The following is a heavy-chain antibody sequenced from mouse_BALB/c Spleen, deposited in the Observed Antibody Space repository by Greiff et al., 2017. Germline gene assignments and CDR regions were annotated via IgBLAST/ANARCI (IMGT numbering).Heavy chain of an antibody. Sequence: VKLMESGAELVRPGSSVKISCKASGYAFSSYWMNWVKQRPGQGLEWIGQIYPGDGDTNYNGKFKGKATLTADKSSSTAYMQLSSLTSEDSAVYFCARGEDYTFAYWGQGTLVTVSA. V-gene: IGHV1-80*01. J-gene: IGHJ3*01. CDR2: IYPGDGDT. CDR3: ARGEDYTFAY. D-gene: IGHD2-4*01. CDR1: GYAFSSYW.